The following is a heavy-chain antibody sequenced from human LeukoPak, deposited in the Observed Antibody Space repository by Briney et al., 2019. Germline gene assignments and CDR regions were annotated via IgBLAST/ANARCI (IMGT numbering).Heavy chain of an antibody. CDR2: ISGSGGST. J-gene: IGHJ4*02. Sequence: PGGSLRLSCAASGFTFSSYGMSWVRQAPGKGLEWVSAISGSGGSTYYADSVKGRFTISRDNAKNSLYLQMNSLRAEDTAVYYCARDLGDSSGYYPIDYWGQGTLVTVSS. CDR3: ARDLGDSSGYYPIDY. V-gene: IGHV3-23*01. D-gene: IGHD3-22*01. CDR1: GFTFSSYG.